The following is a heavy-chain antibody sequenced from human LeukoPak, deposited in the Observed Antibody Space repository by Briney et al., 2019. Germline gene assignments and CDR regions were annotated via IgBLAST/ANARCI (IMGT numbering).Heavy chain of an antibody. V-gene: IGHV3-30*04. D-gene: IGHD6-19*01. CDR2: ISYDGRNK. Sequence: GRSLRLSCAASGFTFSSYAMHWVRQAPGKGLEWVAVISYDGRNKYYADSVKGRFTISRDNSKNTLYLQMNSLRAEDTAVYYCASLSGWYGVQIDYWGQGTLVTVSS. CDR3: ASLSGWYGVQIDY. J-gene: IGHJ4*02. CDR1: GFTFSSYA.